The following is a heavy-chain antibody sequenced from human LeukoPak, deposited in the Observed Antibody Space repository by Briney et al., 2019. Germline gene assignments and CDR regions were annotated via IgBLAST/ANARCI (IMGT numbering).Heavy chain of an antibody. V-gene: IGHV4-34*01. CDR3: ASCSSGGSCYSPVNWFDP. J-gene: IGHJ5*02. Sequence: SETLSLTCTVSGGSISSYYWSWIRQPPGKGLEWIGEINHSGSTNYNPSLKSRVTISVDTSKNQFSLKLSSVTAADTAVYYCASCSSGGSCYSPVNWFDPWGQGTLVTVSS. CDR1: GGSISSYY. CDR2: INHSGST. D-gene: IGHD2-15*01.